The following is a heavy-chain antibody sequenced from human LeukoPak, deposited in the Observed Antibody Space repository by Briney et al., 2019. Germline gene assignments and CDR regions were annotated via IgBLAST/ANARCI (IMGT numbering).Heavy chain of an antibody. CDR1: GGTFSSYA. CDR2: IIPIFGTA. J-gene: IGHJ5*02. V-gene: IGHV1-69*13. Sequence: ASVKVSCKASGGTFSSYAISWVRQAPGQGLEWMGGIIPIFGTASYAQKFQGRVTVTADESTSTAYMELSSLRSEDTAVYYCARPYCSSTSCYDWFDPWGQGTLVTVSS. CDR3: ARPYCSSTSCYDWFDP. D-gene: IGHD2-2*01.